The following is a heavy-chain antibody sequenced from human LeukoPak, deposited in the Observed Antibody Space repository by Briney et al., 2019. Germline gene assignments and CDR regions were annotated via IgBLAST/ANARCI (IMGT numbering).Heavy chain of an antibody. CDR3: AGSRYCSSTSCPPYYYGMDV. D-gene: IGHD2-2*01. CDR2: ISAYNGNT. V-gene: IGHV1-18*01. Sequence: ASVTVSCKASGYTFTSYGISWVRQAPGQGLEWMGWISAYNGNTNYAQKLQGRVTLTTDTSTSTAYMELRSLRSDDTAVYYCAGSRYCSSTSCPPYYYGMDVWGQGTTVTVSS. CDR1: GYTFTSYG. J-gene: IGHJ6*02.